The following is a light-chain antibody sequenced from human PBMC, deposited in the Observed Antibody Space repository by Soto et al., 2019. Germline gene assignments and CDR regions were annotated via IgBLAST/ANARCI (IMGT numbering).Light chain of an antibody. CDR1: QSISSSY. V-gene: IGKV3-20*01. CDR3: QQHGSSGT. Sequence: ESVLTQSQGTLCLSSVERAIISCRASQSISSSYLAWYQQKPGQAPRLLIFGASSRATGIPDRFSGSGSGTDFTLAISRLEPEDFAVYYCQQHGSSGTFGQGTRLEIK. CDR2: GAS. J-gene: IGKJ5*01.